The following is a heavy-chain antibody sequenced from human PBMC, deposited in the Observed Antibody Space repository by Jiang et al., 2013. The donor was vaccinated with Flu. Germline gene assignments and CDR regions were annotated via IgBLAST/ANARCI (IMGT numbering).Heavy chain of an antibody. D-gene: IGHD5-12*01. V-gene: IGHV3-23*01. CDR3: ARGATSATRYFDY. CDR1: GFTFSSYS. CDR2: ISGGGVPT. J-gene: IGHJ4*02. Sequence: VQLLESGGGLVQPGTSLRLSCAASGFTFSSYSMSWVRQAPGKGLEWVSIISGGGVPTFYADSVRGRFTISRDNSKNTLYLQMNSLRADDTAVYYCARGATSATRYFDYWGQGTLVTVSS.